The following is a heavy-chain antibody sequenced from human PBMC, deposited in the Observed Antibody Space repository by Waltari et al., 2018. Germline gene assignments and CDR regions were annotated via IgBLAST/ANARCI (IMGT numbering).Heavy chain of an antibody. Sequence: QVQMVQSGAEVKKPGASVKVSCTASGYSFPASYLHWVRQAPGQGLEWMGRINPNSGATTYAQMFQGRVTMTRDTSISTAYMEVTGLRSDDTAVYYCARVLSTVQLGIFAYWGQGTVVTVSS. V-gene: IGHV1-2*06. CDR2: INPNSGAT. D-gene: IGHD7-27*01. J-gene: IGHJ4*02. CDR1: GYSFPASY. CDR3: ARVLSTVQLGIFAY.